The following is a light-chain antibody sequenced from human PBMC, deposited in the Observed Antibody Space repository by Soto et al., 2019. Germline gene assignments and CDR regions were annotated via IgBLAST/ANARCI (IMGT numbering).Light chain of an antibody. CDR1: QSVSSK. Sequence: EIVMTQSPATLSVSPGERAALSCRASQSVSSKLAWYRQRPGQAPRLVIYDTSTRATGVPARFSGSGSGTEFTLTISSLQSEDFAVYYCQQRGKWPSTFGPGTKVEMK. CDR2: DTS. J-gene: IGKJ2*02. CDR3: QQRGKWPST. V-gene: IGKV3-15*01.